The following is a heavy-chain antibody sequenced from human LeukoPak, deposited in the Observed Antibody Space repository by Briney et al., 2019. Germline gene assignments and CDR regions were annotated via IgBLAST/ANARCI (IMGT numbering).Heavy chain of an antibody. D-gene: IGHD1-7*01. Sequence: SQTLSLTCAVYGVSLRGYYWSWIRQSPEKGLEWIGEISHEGDSIYNPSLKSRLTLSVDMSKNQSSLNLRSVTAADTAVYYCARGRNFVSDFYFDVWGKGTTVIVSS. CDR2: ISHEGDS. CDR1: GVSLRGYY. CDR3: ARGRNFVSDFYFDV. V-gene: IGHV4-34*01. J-gene: IGHJ6*03.